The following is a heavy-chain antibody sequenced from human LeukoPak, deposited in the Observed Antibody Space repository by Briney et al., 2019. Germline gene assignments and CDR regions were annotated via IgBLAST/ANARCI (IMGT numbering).Heavy chain of an antibody. Sequence: SETLSPTCGVPGYSITKGYYWGWIRQPPGKGLEWIGNIYHSGSSFYNPSLNSRVTVSRDTSKNQFSLRVSSVTAADTAVDYCAGTIFAVLTGPFDYWGQGMLVTVS. CDR1: GYSITKGYY. V-gene: IGHV4-38-2*01. D-gene: IGHD1-14*01. CDR3: AGTIFAVLTGPFDY. CDR2: IYHSGSS. J-gene: IGHJ4*02.